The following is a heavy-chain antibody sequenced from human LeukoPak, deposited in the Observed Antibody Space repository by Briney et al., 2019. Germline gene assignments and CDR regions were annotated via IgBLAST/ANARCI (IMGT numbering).Heavy chain of an antibody. CDR1: GASVSSASY. CDR3: ARSRAFNSGAFDP. V-gene: IGHV4-61*01. D-gene: IGHD1-26*01. CDR2: IYNGVNT. J-gene: IGHJ5*02. Sequence: SETLSLTCTVSGASVSSASYRSWIRQPPGKGVEWIAHIYNGVNTNYNPSLKSRVTISVDTSKNQFSLRLNSVTAADTAVYYCARSRAFNSGAFDPWGQGSLVTVSS.